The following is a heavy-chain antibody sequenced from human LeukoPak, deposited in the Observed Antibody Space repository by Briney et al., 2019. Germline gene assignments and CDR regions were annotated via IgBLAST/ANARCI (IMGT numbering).Heavy chain of an antibody. J-gene: IGHJ3*02. V-gene: IGHV3-21*01. Sequence: SGGSLRLSCAASGFTFSSYSMNWVRQAPGKGLEWVSSISSSSSYIYYADSVKGRFTISRDNAKNSLYLQTNSLRAEDTAVYYCARVGSSPIPFDIWGQGTMVTVSS. CDR3: ARVGSSPIPFDI. CDR1: GFTFSSYS. CDR2: ISSSSSYI. D-gene: IGHD2-2*02.